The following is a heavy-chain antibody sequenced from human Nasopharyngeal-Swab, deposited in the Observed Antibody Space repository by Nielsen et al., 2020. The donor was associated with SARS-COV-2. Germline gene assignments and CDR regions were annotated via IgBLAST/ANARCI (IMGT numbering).Heavy chain of an antibody. CDR1: GFTFSNFA. CDR3: AKDRGIAPYYFDY. J-gene: IGHJ4*02. CDR2: ISGSGGST. D-gene: IGHD6-13*01. Sequence: GESLKISCAASGFTFSNFAMSWVRQAPGKGLEWVSVISGSGGSTYYADSVKGRFTISRDNSKNTLYLQMNSLRAEDTAVYYCAKDRGIAPYYFDYWGQGTLVTVSS. V-gene: IGHV3-23*01.